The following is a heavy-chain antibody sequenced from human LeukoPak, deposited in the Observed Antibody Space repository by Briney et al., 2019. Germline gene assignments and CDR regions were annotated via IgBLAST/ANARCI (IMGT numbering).Heavy chain of an antibody. CDR1: GGTFSSYA. V-gene: IGHV1-69*13. CDR3: ARSDHYGSGSYTGVY. Sequence: VASVKVSCKASGGTFSSYAISWVRQAPGQGLEWMGGIIPIFGTANYAQKFQGRVTITADESTSTAYMELSSLRSEDTAVYYCARSDHYGSGSYTGVYWGQGTLVTVSS. J-gene: IGHJ4*02. CDR2: IIPIFGTA. D-gene: IGHD3-10*01.